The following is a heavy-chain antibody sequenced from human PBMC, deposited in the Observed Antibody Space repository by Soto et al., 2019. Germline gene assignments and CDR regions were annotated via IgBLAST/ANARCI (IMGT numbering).Heavy chain of an antibody. J-gene: IGHJ4*02. V-gene: IGHV3-66*01. CDR3: AREASGSGWWSQGSFES. Sequence: EVQLVESGGGLVQPGGSLRLACAGSGFTVTDSYMSWVRQAPGKGLEWVSSIYLSGSTYYADSVKGRITISRDISKNTVCLQMNSLRVEETAVYYCAREASGSGWWSQGSFESWGQGTLVTVSS. CDR2: IYLSGST. D-gene: IGHD6-19*01. CDR1: GFTVTDSY.